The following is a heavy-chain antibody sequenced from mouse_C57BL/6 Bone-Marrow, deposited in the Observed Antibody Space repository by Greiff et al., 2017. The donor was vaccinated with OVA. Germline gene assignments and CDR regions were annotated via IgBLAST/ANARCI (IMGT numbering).Heavy chain of an antibody. D-gene: IGHD1-1*01. V-gene: IGHV1-64*01. J-gene: IGHJ3*01. CDR3: AREGGITTRGFAY. CDR2: IHPNSGST. CDR1: GYTFTSYW. Sequence: VQLQQPGAELVKPGASVKLSCKASGYTFTSYWMHWVKQRPGQGLEWIGMIHPNSGSTNYNEKFKSKATLTVDKSSSTAYMQLSSLTSEDSAVYYCAREGGITTRGFAYWGQGTLVTVSA.